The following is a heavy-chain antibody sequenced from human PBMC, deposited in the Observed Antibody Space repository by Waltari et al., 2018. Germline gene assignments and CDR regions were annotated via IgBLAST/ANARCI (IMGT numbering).Heavy chain of an antibody. D-gene: IGHD2-21*01. J-gene: IGHJ6*02. CDR1: GYTLTELS. V-gene: IGHV1-24*01. CDR2: LYAEDGET. CDR3: ATGFPNHTKGYYYGMDV. Sequence: QVQLVQSGAEVKKPGASVKVSCKVSGYTLTELSMHWVRQAPGKGLEWMGDLYAEDGETRYAQSCQGRVTMTEDTATDPAYMGLSSLRSEDTAVYYCATGFPNHTKGYYYGMDVWGQGTTVTVSS.